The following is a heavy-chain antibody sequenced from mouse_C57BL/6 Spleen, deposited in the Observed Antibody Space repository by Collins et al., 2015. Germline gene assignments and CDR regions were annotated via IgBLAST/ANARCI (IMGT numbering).Heavy chain of an antibody. CDR3: TRTMDY. V-gene: IGHV1-15*01. CDR2: IDPETGGT. Sequence: HWVKQTPVHGLEWIGVIDPETGGTAYNQKFKGKAILTADKSSSTAYMELRSLTSEDSAVYYCTRTMDYWGQGTSVTVSS. J-gene: IGHJ4*01.